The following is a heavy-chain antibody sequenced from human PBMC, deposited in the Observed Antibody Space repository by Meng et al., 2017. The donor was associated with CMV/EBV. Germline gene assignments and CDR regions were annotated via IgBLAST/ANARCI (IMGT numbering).Heavy chain of an antibody. CDR2: IYYSGST. CDR3: ARGGIAAAGLH. V-gene: IGHV4-39*07. J-gene: IGHJ4*02. D-gene: IGHD6-13*01. Sequence: HRHLQESGPGLVKPSQTLSLTCTVSGGSISSSSYYWGWIRQPPGKGLEWIGSIYYSGSTYYNPSLKSRVTISVDTSKNQFSLKLSSVTAADTAVYYCARGGIAAAGLHWGQGTLVTVSS. CDR1: GGSISSSSYY.